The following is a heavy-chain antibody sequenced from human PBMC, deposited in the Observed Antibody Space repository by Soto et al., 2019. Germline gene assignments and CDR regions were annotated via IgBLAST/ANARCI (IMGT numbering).Heavy chain of an antibody. V-gene: IGHV3-23*01. CDR1: GFTFSSYA. J-gene: IGHJ4*02. D-gene: IGHD4-17*01. CDR3: AKPVIHGDFKRVHRGREFDY. CDR2: ISGSGGST. Sequence: GGSLRLSCAASGFTFSSYAMSWVRQAPGKGLEWVSAISGSGGSTYYADSVKGRFTISRDNSKNTLYLQMNSLRAEDTAVYYCAKPVIHGDFKRVHRGREFDYWGQGTLVTVSS.